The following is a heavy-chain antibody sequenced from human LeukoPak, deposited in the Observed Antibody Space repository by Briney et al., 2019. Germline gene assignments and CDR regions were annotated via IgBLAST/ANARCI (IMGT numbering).Heavy chain of an antibody. Sequence: GGSLRLSCAASGFTFSSYSMNWVRQAPGKGLEWVSSISSSSSYIYYADSVKGRFTISRDNAKNSLYLQMNSLRAEDTAVYYCARGVTLANYDILTGYYTSAFDIWGQGTMVTVSS. V-gene: IGHV3-21*01. D-gene: IGHD3-9*01. J-gene: IGHJ3*02. CDR1: GFTFSSYS. CDR2: ISSSSSYI. CDR3: ARGVTLANYDILTGYYTSAFDI.